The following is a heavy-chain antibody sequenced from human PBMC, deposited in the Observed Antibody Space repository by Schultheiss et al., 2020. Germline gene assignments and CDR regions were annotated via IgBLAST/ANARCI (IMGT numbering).Heavy chain of an antibody. CDR2: ISYDGSNK. CDR1: GFTFSSYA. J-gene: IGHJ3*01. D-gene: IGHD2-2*01. CDR3: ARGVRSASRYDAFDG. V-gene: IGHV3-30*04. Sequence: GGSLRLSCAASGFTFSSYAMHWVRQAPGKGLEWVAVISYDGSNKYYADSVKGRFTISRDNSKNTLYLQVNSLRVDDTAVYYCARGVRSASRYDAFDGWGQGTMVTVSS.